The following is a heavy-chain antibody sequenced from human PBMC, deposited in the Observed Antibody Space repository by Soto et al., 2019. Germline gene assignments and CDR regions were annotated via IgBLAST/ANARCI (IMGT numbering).Heavy chain of an antibody. CDR3: AREAAARPGSYYYYYMDV. D-gene: IGHD6-6*01. J-gene: IGHJ6*03. CDR2: INPNSGGT. CDR1: GYTFTGYY. Sequence: ASVKVSCKASGYTFTGYYMHWVRQAPGQGLEWMGWINPNSGGTNYAQKFQGWVTMTRDTSISTAYMELSRLRSDDTAVYDCAREAAARPGSYYYYYMDVWGKGTTVTVSS. V-gene: IGHV1-2*04.